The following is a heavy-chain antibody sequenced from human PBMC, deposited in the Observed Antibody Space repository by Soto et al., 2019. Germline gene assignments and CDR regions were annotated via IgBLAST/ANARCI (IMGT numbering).Heavy chain of an antibody. CDR3: ATRDTGRFY. Sequence: QVQLQESGPGLVKPSGTLSLTCAVSGVSISSHDWWNWVRQPPGKGLEWIGESHQSGNTNYNSSLESRVTISLDKSKNQSSLKLTSVTVADTAVYYCATRDTGRFYWGQGTLVTVSS. D-gene: IGHD2-2*02. CDR2: SHQSGNT. J-gene: IGHJ4*02. CDR1: GVSISSHDW. V-gene: IGHV4-4*02.